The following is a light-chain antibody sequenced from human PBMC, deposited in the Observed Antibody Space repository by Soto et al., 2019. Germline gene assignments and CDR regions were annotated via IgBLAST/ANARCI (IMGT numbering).Light chain of an antibody. V-gene: IGKV3-15*01. J-gene: IGKJ1*01. CDR2: VAS. CDR1: QSLRSS. CDR3: QQYNNWPQT. Sequence: ETMITQSPDTPSVSLGERATLSCRASQSLRSSLAWYQQKPGQAPRLLIYVASTRATGIPARFSGSGSGTDFTLTISGLQSEDFAVYYCQQYNNWPQTFGQGTKVDI.